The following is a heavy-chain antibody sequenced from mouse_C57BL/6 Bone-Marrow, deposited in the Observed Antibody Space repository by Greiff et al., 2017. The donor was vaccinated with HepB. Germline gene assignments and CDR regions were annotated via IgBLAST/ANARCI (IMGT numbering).Heavy chain of an antibody. CDR1: GYTFTDYY. Sequence: VQLQQSGPELVKPGASVKISCKASGYTFTDYYMNWVKQSHGKSLEWIGDINHNNGGTSYNQKFKGKATLTVDKSSSTAYMELRSLTSEDSAVYYCARRYPWFAYWGQGTLVTVSA. CDR2: INHNNGGT. CDR3: ARRYPWFAY. V-gene: IGHV1-26*01. J-gene: IGHJ3*01.